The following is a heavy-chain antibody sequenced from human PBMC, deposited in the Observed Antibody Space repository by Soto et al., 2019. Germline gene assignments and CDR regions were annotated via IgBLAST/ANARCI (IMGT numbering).Heavy chain of an antibody. CDR3: ARDIGGYSSSVDDY. Sequence: EVQLVESGGGLVQPGGSLRLSCAASGFTFSSYSMNWVRQAPGKGLEWVSYISSSSSTIYYSDSVKGRFTISRDNAKNSLYLQMNSLRDEDTAVYYCARDIGGYSSSVDDYWGQGTLVTVSS. J-gene: IGHJ4*02. D-gene: IGHD6-13*01. CDR2: ISSSSSTI. CDR1: GFTFSSYS. V-gene: IGHV3-48*02.